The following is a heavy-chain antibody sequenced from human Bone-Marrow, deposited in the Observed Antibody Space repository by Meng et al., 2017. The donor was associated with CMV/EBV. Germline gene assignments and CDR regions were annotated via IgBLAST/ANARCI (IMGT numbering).Heavy chain of an antibody. D-gene: IGHD3-3*01. J-gene: IGHJ6*02. V-gene: IGHV3-30*03. Sequence: GESLKISCAASGFTFSDYSMNWVRQAPGKGLEWVAVISYDGSNKYYADSVKGRFTISRDNSKNTLYLQMNSLRAEDTAVYYCARDLGITIFGVVIIPVPHYYYGMDVWGQGTTVTVSS. CDR3: ARDLGITIFGVVIIPVPHYYYGMDV. CDR2: ISYDGSNK. CDR1: GFTFSDYS.